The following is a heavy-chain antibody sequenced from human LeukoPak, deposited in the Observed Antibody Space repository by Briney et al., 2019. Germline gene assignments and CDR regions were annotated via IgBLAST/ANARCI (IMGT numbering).Heavy chain of an antibody. Sequence: GGSLRLSCAASGFTFDDYAMHWVRQAPGKGLEWVSGISWNSGSIGYADSAKGRFIISRDNSKNTLYLQMNSLRAEDTAVYSCARGRQYSSGWYYFDLWGQGTPVTVSS. D-gene: IGHD6-19*01. J-gene: IGHJ4*02. V-gene: IGHV3-9*01. CDR3: ARGRQYSSGWYYFDL. CDR1: GFTFDDYA. CDR2: ISWNSGSI.